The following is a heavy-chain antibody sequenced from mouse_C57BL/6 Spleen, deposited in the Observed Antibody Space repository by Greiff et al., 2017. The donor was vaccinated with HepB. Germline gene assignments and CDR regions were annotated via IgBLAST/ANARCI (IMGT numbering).Heavy chain of an antibody. V-gene: IGHV5-4*01. CDR2: ISDGGSYT. CDR1: GFTFSSYA. CDR3: ARDIYDGYYFDY. D-gene: IGHD2-3*01. Sequence: EVKLMESGGGLVKPGGSLKLSCAASGFTFSSYAMSWVRQTPEKRLEWVATISDGGSYTYYPDNVKGRFTISRDNAKNNLYLQMSQLKSEDTAMYYCARDIYDGYYFDYWGQGTTLTVSS. J-gene: IGHJ2*01.